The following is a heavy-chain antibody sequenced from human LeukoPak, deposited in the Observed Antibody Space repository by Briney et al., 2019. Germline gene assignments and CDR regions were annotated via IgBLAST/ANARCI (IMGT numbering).Heavy chain of an antibody. CDR1: GFTFSSYSM. CDR3: ARMTVGAIDY. CDR2: IYHSGST. Sequence: PGGSLRLSCAASGFTFSSYSMNWVRQPPGKGLEWIGEIYHSGSTNYNPSLKSRVTISVDKSKNQFSLKLSSVTAADTAVYYCARMTVGAIDYWGQGTLVTVSS. D-gene: IGHD1-26*01. J-gene: IGHJ4*02. V-gene: IGHV4-4*02.